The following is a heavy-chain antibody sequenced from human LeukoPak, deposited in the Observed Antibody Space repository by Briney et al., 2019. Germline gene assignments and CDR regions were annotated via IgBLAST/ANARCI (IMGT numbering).Heavy chain of an antibody. CDR2: ISSGGNTK. CDR1: GFAVSSNY. V-gene: IGHV3-48*04. D-gene: IGHD3-22*01. CDR3: ATEEGSNYYASSGSPDY. J-gene: IGHJ4*02. Sequence: GGSLRLSCAASGFAVSSNYMNWVRQAPGKGLEWVSYISSGGNTKYFADSVKGRFTISRDNAKNSLYLQMNSLRAEDTAVYYCATEEGSNYYASSGSPDYWGQGTLVTVSS.